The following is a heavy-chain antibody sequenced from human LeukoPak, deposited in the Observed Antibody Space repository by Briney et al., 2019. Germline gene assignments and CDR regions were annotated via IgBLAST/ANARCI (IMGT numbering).Heavy chain of an antibody. CDR2: IIPIFGTA. D-gene: IGHD3-10*01. V-gene: IGHV1-69*06. CDR3: ARALFPTMVRGVISRFDP. CDR1: GGTFSSYA. Sequence: ASVKVSCKASGGTFSSYAISWVRQAPGQGLEWMGGIIPIFGTANYAQKFQGRVTITADKSTSTAYMELSSLRSEDTAVYYCARALFPTMVRGVISRFDPWGQGTLVTVPS. J-gene: IGHJ5*02.